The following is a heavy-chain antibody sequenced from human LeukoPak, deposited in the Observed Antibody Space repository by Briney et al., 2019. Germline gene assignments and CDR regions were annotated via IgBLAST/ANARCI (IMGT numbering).Heavy chain of an antibody. CDR2: IKQDGSEK. D-gene: IGHD3-22*01. CDR3: ARDGSDYYDSSGYCYSLEYFQH. V-gene: IGHV3-7*01. CDR1: GFTFSSYW. J-gene: IGHJ1*01. Sequence: GGSLRLSCAASGFTFSSYWMSWVRQAPGKGLEWVAIIKQDGSEKYYVDSVKGRFTISRDNAKNSLYLQMNSLRAEDTAVYYCARDGSDYYDSSGYCYSLEYFQHWGQGTLVTVSS.